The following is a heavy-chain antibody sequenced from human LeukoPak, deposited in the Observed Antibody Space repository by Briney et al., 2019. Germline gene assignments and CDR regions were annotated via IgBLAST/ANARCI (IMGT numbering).Heavy chain of an antibody. Sequence: GGSLRLSCATSGFTFSSYSMNWVRQAPGRGLEWVSSVTTSSSYIYYADSVKGLFTSSRDNAKNSLYLQMNSLRAEDTAVYYCARVHSSGQLETFDYWGQGTLVTVSS. D-gene: IGHD6-19*01. J-gene: IGHJ4*02. CDR1: GFTFSSYS. V-gene: IGHV3-21*01. CDR3: ARVHSSGQLETFDY. CDR2: VTTSSSYI.